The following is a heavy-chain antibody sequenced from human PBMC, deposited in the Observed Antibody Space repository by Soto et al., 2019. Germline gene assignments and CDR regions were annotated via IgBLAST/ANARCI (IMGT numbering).Heavy chain of an antibody. V-gene: IGHV3-30*18. CDR2: ISYDGGKK. D-gene: IGHD6-19*01. CDR3: AKELGAVAGTGTFDY. J-gene: IGHJ4*02. Sequence: GGSLRLSCAASGLTFSSYGMHWVRQAPGKVLEWGAVISYDGGKKYYADSVKGRFTISRNNSKNTLYLQMNSLGAEDKAVYYCAKELGAVAGTGTFDYWGQGTLVTVSS. CDR1: GLTFSSYG.